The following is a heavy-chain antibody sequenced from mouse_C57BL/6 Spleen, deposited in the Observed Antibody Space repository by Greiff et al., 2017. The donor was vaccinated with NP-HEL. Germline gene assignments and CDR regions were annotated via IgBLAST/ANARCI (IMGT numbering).Heavy chain of an antibody. Sequence: VKLVESGGGLVKPGGSLKLSCAASGFTFSSYAMSWVRQTPAKRLEWVATISDGGSYTYYPDNVKGRFTISRDNAKNNLYLQMSHLKSEDTAMYYCARDWDGSSHWYFDVWGTGTTVTVSS. CDR1: GFTFSSYA. CDR2: ISDGGSYT. J-gene: IGHJ1*03. D-gene: IGHD1-1*01. CDR3: ARDWDGSSHWYFDV. V-gene: IGHV5-4*01.